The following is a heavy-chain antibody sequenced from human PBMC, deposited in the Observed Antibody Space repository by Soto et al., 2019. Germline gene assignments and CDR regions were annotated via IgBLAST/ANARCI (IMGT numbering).Heavy chain of an antibody. D-gene: IGHD3-16*01. Sequence: PGGSLRLSCAASRLTFNTYDMHWVRQAPGKGLQWVALIWSDASREFYADSVKGRFSISRDNSRNTLFLQMNGLRAEDTAVYYCEREPKGGAYDMDVWGQGTTVTVSS. CDR2: IWSDASRE. V-gene: IGHV3-33*01. CDR1: RLTFNTYD. J-gene: IGHJ6*02. CDR3: EREPKGGAYDMDV.